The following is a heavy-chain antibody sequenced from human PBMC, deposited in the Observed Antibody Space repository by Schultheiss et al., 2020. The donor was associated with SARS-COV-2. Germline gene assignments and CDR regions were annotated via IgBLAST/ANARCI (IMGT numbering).Heavy chain of an antibody. CDR2: INHSGST. V-gene: IGHV4-34*01. D-gene: IGHD4-23*01. CDR1: GGSFSGYY. CDR3: ARAVVTPGENFDY. J-gene: IGHJ4*02. Sequence: SETLSLTCAVYGGSFSGYYWSWIRQPPGKGLEWIGEINHSGSTNYNPSLKSRVTISVDTSKNQFSLKLSSVTAADTAVYYCARAVVTPGENFDYWGQGTLVTVSS.